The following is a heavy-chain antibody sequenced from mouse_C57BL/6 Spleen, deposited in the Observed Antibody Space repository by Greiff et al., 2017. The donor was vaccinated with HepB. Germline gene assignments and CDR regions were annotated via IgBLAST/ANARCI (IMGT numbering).Heavy chain of an antibody. CDR1: GYAFSSSW. D-gene: IGHD4-1*01. CDR3: ARDWGFDY. Sequence: VKLMESGPELVKPGASVKISCKASGYAFSSSWMNWVKQRPGKGLEWIGRIYPGDGDTNYNGKFKGKATMTADKSSSTAYMQLSSLTYEDSADYFCARDWGFDYWGQGTTLTVSS. V-gene: IGHV1-82*01. CDR2: IYPGDGDT. J-gene: IGHJ2*01.